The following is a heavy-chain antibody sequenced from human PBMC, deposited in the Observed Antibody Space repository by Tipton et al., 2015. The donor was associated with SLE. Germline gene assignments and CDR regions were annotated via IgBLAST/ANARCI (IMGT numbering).Heavy chain of an antibody. CDR3: ARIWREQQVVFDYFDY. J-gene: IGHJ4*02. CDR2: FYHSGNT. CDR1: RYSFTSGYY. Sequence: TLSLTCIVSRYSFTSGYYWGWMRQAPGKELEWVGSFYHSGNTYYNPSLMSRVTISPDTSGNQFSLRLTSVTAADTAVYYCARIWREQQVVFDYFDYWGQGTPVTVSS. D-gene: IGHD6-13*01. V-gene: IGHV4-38-2*02.